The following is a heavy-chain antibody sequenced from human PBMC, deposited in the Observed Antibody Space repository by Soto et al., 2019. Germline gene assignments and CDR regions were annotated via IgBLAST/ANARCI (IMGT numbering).Heavy chain of an antibody. V-gene: IGHV3-33*01. CDR3: ARSYCTNGVCYAYGMDV. J-gene: IGHJ6*02. D-gene: IGHD2-8*01. Sequence: QVQLVESGGGVVQPGRSLRLSCAASGFTFSSYGMHWVRQAPGKGLEWVAVIWYDGSNKYYADSVKGRFTISRDNSKNALYLQRNSLRAEDTAVYYCARSYCTNGVCYAYGMDVWGQGTTVTVSS. CDR2: IWYDGSNK. CDR1: GFTFSSYG.